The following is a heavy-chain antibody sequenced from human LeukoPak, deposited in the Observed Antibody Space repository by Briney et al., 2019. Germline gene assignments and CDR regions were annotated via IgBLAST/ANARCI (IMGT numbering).Heavy chain of an antibody. CDR2: ITPIFGIA. CDR3: ARSSKVESFDY. Sequence: SVKVSCKASGGTFSSYAISWVRQAPGQGLEWMGRITPIFGIANYAQKFQGRVTITADKSTSTAYMELSSLRSEDTAVYYCARSSKVESFDYWGQGTLVTVSS. V-gene: IGHV1-69*04. D-gene: IGHD3-3*01. J-gene: IGHJ4*02. CDR1: GGTFSSYA.